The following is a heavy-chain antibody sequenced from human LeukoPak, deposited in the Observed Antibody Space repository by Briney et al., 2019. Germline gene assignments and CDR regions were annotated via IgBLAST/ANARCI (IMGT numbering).Heavy chain of an antibody. CDR3: VRDGGVSGYDLLDY. Sequence: GGSLRLSCAASGFSFISYGMHWVRQAPGKGLEWVAQINQDGSKEYYIDSVKARFSISRDNARNSLSLQMNSLRAEDTAVYYCVRDGGVSGYDLLDYWGQGTLVTVSS. CDR2: INQDGSKE. CDR1: GFSFISYG. J-gene: IGHJ4*02. V-gene: IGHV3-7*01. D-gene: IGHD5-12*01.